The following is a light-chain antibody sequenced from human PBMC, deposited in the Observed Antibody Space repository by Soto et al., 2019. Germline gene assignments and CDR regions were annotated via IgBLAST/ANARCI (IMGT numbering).Light chain of an antibody. CDR2: DAS. CDR3: QQGQT. Sequence: EIVLTQSPATLSLSPGERATLSCRASQSVSSYLAWYQQKPGQAPRLLIYDASNRATGIPARFSGSGSGTDSTLTISSLEPEDFAVYYCQQGQTFGQGTKLEIK. CDR1: QSVSSY. J-gene: IGKJ2*01. V-gene: IGKV3-11*01.